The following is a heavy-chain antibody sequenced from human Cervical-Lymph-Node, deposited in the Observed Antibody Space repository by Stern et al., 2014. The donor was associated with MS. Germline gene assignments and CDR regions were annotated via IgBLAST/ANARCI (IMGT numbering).Heavy chain of an antibody. CDR3: ARHQAGIAAN. CDR2: IMPLLGTA. CDR1: GGSLSTLD. V-gene: IGHV1-69*19. J-gene: IGHJ4*02. Sequence: VQLVESGAEVKRPESSVKVSCKTSGGSLSTLDISWVRQAPGQGLAWVGEIMPLLGTAHYAQKFKGRLTITADDSTSTVYMELSSLKSEDTAIYFCARHQAGIAANWGQGTLVTVTS. D-gene: IGHD6-13*01.